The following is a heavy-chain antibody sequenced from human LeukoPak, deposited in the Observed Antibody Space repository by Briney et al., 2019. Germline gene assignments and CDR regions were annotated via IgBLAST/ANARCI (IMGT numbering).Heavy chain of an antibody. CDR3: ARSGPRGRRYNWFDP. Sequence: GSLRLSCAASGFTVSSNYMSWVRQAPGKGLEWIGEINHSGSTNYNPSLKSRVTISVDTSKNQFSLKLSSVTAADTAVYYCARSGPRGRRYNWFDPWGQGTLVTVSS. D-gene: IGHD4-17*01. V-gene: IGHV4-34*01. CDR1: GFTVSSNY. J-gene: IGHJ5*02. CDR2: INHSGST.